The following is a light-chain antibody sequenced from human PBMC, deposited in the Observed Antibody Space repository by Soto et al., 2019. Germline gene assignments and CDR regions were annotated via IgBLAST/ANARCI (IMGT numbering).Light chain of an antibody. CDR3: AAWDDNLDGVL. CDR1: TSNIGSNT. CDR2: ANN. J-gene: IGLJ3*02. Sequence: QSVLTQPPSASETPGQRVTISCSGGTSNIGSNTVNWYQQLPGTAPKVLIYANNQRPSGVPDRFSGSKSGTSASLAISGLQSEAEADYYCAAWDDNLDGVLFGGGTKLTVL. V-gene: IGLV1-44*01.